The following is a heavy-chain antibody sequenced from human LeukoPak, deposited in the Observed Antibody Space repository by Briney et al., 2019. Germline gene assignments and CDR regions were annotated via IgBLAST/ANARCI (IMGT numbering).Heavy chain of an antibody. J-gene: IGHJ4*02. V-gene: IGHV5-10-1*01. CDR3: ARGLIRSFDY. CDR2: IDPSDSYT. D-gene: IGHD2/OR15-2a*01. CDR1: GYSFTKNW. Sequence: PGESPKISCKGSGYSFTKNWISWVRHMPGKGLEWVGTIDPSDSYTNYSPSFQGHVTISADKSISTAYLQWSSLKASDTAMYYCARGLIRSFDYWGQGTLVTVSS.